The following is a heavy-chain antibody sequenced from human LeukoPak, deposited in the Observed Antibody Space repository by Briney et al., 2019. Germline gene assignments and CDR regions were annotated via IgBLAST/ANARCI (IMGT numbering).Heavy chain of an antibody. J-gene: IGHJ5*02. D-gene: IGHD2-2*01. Sequence: GASVKVSCKASGGTFSSYAISWVRQAPGQGLEWMGGIIPIFGTANYAQKFQGRVTITTDESTSTAYMELSSLRSEDTAVYYCARAVGYCSSTSCRNWFDPWGQGTLVTVSS. CDR2: IIPIFGTA. CDR3: ARAVGYCSSTSCRNWFDP. V-gene: IGHV1-69*05. CDR1: GGTFSSYA.